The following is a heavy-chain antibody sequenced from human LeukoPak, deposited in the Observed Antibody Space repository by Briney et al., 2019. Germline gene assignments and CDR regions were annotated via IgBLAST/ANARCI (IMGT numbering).Heavy chain of an antibody. CDR1: GGTFSSYA. CDR3: ARDRGYSGYDPFDY. V-gene: IGHV1-69*06. J-gene: IGHJ4*02. Sequence: SVKVSCKASGGTFSSYAISWVRQAPGQGLEWMGGIIPIFGTANYAQKFHGRVTITADKSTSTAYMELSSLRSEDTAVYYCARDRGYSGYDPFDYWGQGTLVTVSS. CDR2: IIPIFGTA. D-gene: IGHD5-12*01.